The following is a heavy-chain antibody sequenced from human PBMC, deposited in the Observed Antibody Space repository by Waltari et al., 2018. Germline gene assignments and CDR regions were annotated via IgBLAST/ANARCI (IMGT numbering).Heavy chain of an antibody. J-gene: IGHJ3*02. Sequence: EVQLSESGGNLMQPGGSLRLSCAASGLTFNIYAMTWVRQAPGKGLEWVSTIGGGDTYYADSVKGRFIVSRDNSKDTVFLQMNSLRAEDTAIYYCVKDQWNGNGVFDAFDIWGQGTMVTVSS. CDR2: IGGGDT. D-gene: IGHD2-8*01. CDR1: GLTFNIYA. CDR3: VKDQWNGNGVFDAFDI. V-gene: IGHV3-23*01.